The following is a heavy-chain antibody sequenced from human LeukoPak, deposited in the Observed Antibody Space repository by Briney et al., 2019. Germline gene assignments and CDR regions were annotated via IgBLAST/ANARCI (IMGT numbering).Heavy chain of an antibody. CDR3: ARTILSGYYNPLGY. V-gene: IGHV4-39*07. J-gene: IGHJ4*02. Sequence: SETLSLTCIVSGDSISSNNYYWGWIRQPPGKGLEWLGSIYYTGTTYNNPSLKSRVTISVDTSKNQFSLKLSSVTAADTAVYYCARTILSGYYNPLGYWGQGTLVTVSS. CDR1: GDSISSNNYY. D-gene: IGHD3-22*01. CDR2: IYYTGTT.